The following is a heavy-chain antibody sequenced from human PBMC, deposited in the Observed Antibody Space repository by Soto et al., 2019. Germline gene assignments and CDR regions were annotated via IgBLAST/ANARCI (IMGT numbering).Heavy chain of an antibody. CDR1: GGSLSGYY. J-gene: IGHJ4*02. Sequence: SETLSLTCTVSGGSLSGYYWSWIRQPPGKGLEWIGDFYSSGSPHHNPSLKNRVSISEDRSKNEFSLKLSSVTAADTAIFFCARKFYYKRSGIGFASWGQGTLVTV. V-gene: IGHV4-59*01. CDR3: ARKFYYKRSGIGFAS. D-gene: IGHD3-10*01. CDR2: FYSSGSP.